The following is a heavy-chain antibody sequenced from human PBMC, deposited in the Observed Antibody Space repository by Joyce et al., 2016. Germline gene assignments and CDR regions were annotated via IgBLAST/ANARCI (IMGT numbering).Heavy chain of an antibody. CDR1: GYSFTNFG. V-gene: IGHV1-18*04. CDR3: AGDHSYVLQFRSYFDY. D-gene: IGHD3-16*01. J-gene: IGHJ4*02. CDR2: ISPYDGNT. Sequence: QIQLVQSGAEVKKPGASVRVSCKASGYSFTNFGINGVRQAPGQGLGWMGMISPYDGNTNEAQNLQSRVILTTGTTTNTAYMELRSLTSDETAVYYCAGDHSYVLQFRSYFDYWGQGTLVTVSS.